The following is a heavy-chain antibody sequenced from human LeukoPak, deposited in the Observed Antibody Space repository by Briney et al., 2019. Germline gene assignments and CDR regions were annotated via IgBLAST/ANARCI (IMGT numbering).Heavy chain of an antibody. Sequence: PGGSLRLSWAASEFTFSHSAMNGVRQAPGKGRDEFSAISGSDDSTHYADSVKGRFTISRDNSKNTVFLQMNSLTAEDTAVYYCAKNAGVGYCTSTSCPFDLWGEGTLVTVSS. J-gene: IGHJ5*02. CDR1: EFTFSHSA. CDR3: AKNAGVGYCTSTSCPFDL. CDR2: ISGSDDST. V-gene: IGHV3-23*01. D-gene: IGHD2-2*01.